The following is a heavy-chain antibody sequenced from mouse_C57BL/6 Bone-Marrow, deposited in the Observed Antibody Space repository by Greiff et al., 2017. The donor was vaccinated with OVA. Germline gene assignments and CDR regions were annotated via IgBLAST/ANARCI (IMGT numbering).Heavy chain of an antibody. CDR3: ASVITTVVQYCFDY. J-gene: IGHJ2*01. D-gene: IGHD1-1*01. V-gene: IGHV5-6*01. Sequence: EVQVVESGGDLVKPGGSLKLSCAASGFTFSSYGMSWVRQTPDKRLEWVATISSGGSYTYYPDSVKGRFTISRDNAKNTLYLQMSSLKSEDTAMYYCASVITTVVQYCFDYWGQGTTLTVSS. CDR1: GFTFSSYG. CDR2: ISSGGSYT.